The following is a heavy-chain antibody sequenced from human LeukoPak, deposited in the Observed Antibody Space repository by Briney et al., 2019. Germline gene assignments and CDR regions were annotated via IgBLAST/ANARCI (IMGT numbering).Heavy chain of an antibody. CDR3: ARDRYYIFDY. CDR1: GFTFSSYA. Sequence: GGSLRLSCAASGFTFSSYAMSWVRQAPGKGLEWVSAISGSGVSTYDADSVKGRFTISRDNSKNTLYLQMNSLRAEDTAIYYCARDRYYIFDYWGQGAPVTVSS. CDR2: ISGSGVST. J-gene: IGHJ4*02. V-gene: IGHV3-23*01. D-gene: IGHD3-10*01.